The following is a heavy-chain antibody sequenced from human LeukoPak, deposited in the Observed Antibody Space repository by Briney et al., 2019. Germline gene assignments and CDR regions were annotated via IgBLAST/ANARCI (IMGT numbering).Heavy chain of an antibody. D-gene: IGHD2-15*01. CDR3: ARLSLPGYCPF. CDR2: IYYSGST. CDR1: GGSISSSSYY. Sequence: ASETLSLTCTVSGGSISSSSYYWGWIRQPPGKGLEWIGSIYYSGSTYYNPSLKSRVTISVDTSKNQFSLKLSSVNAADTAVYYCARLSLPGYCPFWGQGNLVTVSS. V-gene: IGHV4-39*01. J-gene: IGHJ4*02.